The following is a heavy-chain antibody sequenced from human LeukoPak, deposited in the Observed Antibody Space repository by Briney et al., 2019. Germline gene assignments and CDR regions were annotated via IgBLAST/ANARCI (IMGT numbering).Heavy chain of an antibody. D-gene: IGHD2-2*02. CDR2: INPNSGGT. CDR1: GYTFTGYY. CDR3: ARVGYCSSTSCYTWFDP. V-gene: IGHV1-2*02. J-gene: IGHJ5*02. Sequence: ASVKVSCKASGYTFTGYYMHWVRQAPGQGLEWMGWINPNSGGTNYAQKFQGRATMTRDTSISTAYMELSRLRSDDTAVYYCARVGYCSSTSCYTWFDPWGQGTLVTVSS.